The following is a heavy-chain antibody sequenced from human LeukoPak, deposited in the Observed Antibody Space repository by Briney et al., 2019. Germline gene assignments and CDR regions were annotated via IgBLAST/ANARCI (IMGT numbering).Heavy chain of an antibody. CDR2: TYYRSKWYN. D-gene: IGHD6-13*01. J-gene: IGHJ1*01. CDR3: VRAAAGGWFFQH. V-gene: IGHV6-1*01. CDR1: GDNVSNNSAD. Sequence: SQTLSLTCAISGDNVSNNSADWNWIRQSPSRGLEWLGRTYYRSKWYNDYALSVKSRITINPDTSKNQFSLHLNSVTPDDTAVYYCVRAAAGGWFFQHWGQGTLVTVSS.